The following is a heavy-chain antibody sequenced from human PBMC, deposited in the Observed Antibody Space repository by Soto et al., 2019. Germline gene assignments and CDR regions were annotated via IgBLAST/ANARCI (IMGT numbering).Heavy chain of an antibody. Sequence: ASVNVSCKASGYTFTSYGISWVRQAPGQGLEWMGWISAYNGNTNYAQKLQGRVTMTTDTSTSTAYMELRSLRSDDTAVYYCARPVSASSSWYSPFYVYYYGMDVWGQGTTVTVSS. CDR3: ARPVSASSSWYSPFYVYYYGMDV. CDR1: GYTFTSYG. D-gene: IGHD6-13*01. J-gene: IGHJ6*02. V-gene: IGHV1-18*04. CDR2: ISAYNGNT.